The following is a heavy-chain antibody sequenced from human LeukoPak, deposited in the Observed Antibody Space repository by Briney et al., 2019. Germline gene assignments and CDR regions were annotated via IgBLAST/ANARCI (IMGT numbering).Heavy chain of an antibody. V-gene: IGHV1-8*01. Sequence: GASVKVSCKASGYSFTSYDINWVRQATGQGLEWMGWMNPNSGNTGYAQKFQGRVTMTRDTSISPAHMELSRLRSDDPAVYYCARGGGGSGYVIFDYWGQGTLVTVSS. CDR3: ARGGGGSGYVIFDY. J-gene: IGHJ4*02. D-gene: IGHD5-12*01. CDR2: MNPNSGNT. CDR1: GYSFTSYD.